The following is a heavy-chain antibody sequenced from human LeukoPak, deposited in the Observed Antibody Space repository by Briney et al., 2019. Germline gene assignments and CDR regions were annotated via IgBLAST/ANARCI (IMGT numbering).Heavy chain of an antibody. D-gene: IGHD3-22*01. CDR1: GYTFTGYY. CDR3: ARGLWDYYDSSGNLDY. V-gene: IGHV1-2*02. J-gene: IGHJ4*02. CDR2: INPNSGGT. Sequence: ASVKVSCKASGYTFTGYYMHWLRQAPGQGLEWMGWINPNSGGTNYAQKFQGRVTMTRDTSISTAYMELSRLRSDDTAVYYCARGLWDYYDSSGNLDYWGQGTLVTVSS.